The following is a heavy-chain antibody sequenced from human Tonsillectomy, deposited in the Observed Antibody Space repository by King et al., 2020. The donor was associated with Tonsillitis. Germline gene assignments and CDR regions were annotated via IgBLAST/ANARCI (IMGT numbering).Heavy chain of an antibody. CDR3: AKAKYSGSYYDAFDI. V-gene: IGHV3-9*01. CDR2: ISWNSGII. Sequence: EVQLVESGGGLVQPGRSLRLSAAASGFTFDDYAMHWVRQAPGKGLEWVSGISWNSGIIGYSDSVKGRFTISRDNAKNSLYLQMNSLRAEDTALYYCAKAKYSGSYYDAFDIWGQGTMVTVSS. J-gene: IGHJ3*02. D-gene: IGHD1-26*01. CDR1: GFTFDDYA.